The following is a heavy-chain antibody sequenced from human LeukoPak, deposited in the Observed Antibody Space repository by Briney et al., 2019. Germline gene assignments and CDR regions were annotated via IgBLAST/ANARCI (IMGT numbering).Heavy chain of an antibody. J-gene: IGHJ6*02. CDR1: GYTFTGYY. CDR3: TSGAYYYHYYGMDV. Sequence: ASVKVSCKASGYTFTGYYMHWVRQAPGQGLEWMGIIYPGDSDTRYSPSFQGQVTISADKSISTAYLQWSSLKASDTAMYYCTSGAYYYHYYGMDVWGQGTTVTVSS. V-gene: IGHV5-51*01. CDR2: IYPGDSDT. D-gene: IGHD3-10*01.